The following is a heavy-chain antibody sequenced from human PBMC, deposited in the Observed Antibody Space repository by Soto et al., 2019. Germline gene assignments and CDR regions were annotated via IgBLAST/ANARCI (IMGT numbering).Heavy chain of an antibody. Sequence: EVQLLESGGGFVQPGGSLGLSCAATGFTFSVYAMTWVRQAPGKGLEWVSAVTANGGSTYSADSVKGRFTISRDNSKNTLFLQMNSLRAEDTAVYYCASLGVGDWANYYYYYGMDVWGQGTTVTVSS. CDR2: VTANGGST. D-gene: IGHD2-21*02. V-gene: IGHV3-23*01. J-gene: IGHJ6*02. CDR3: ASLGVGDWANYYYYYGMDV. CDR1: GFTFSVYA.